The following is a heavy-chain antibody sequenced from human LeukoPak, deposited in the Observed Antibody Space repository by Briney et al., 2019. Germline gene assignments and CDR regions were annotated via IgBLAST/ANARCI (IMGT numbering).Heavy chain of an antibody. J-gene: IGHJ6*02. V-gene: IGHV3-7*03. Sequence: GGSLRLSCSASGFTFSTYWMSWVRQAPGKGLEWVANINRDGSERYYVDSVKGRFTISRDDAKSSLYLQMNSLRAEDTAVYYCARRNAMDVWGQGTTVIVFS. CDR3: ARRNAMDV. CDR1: GFTFSTYW. CDR2: INRDGSER.